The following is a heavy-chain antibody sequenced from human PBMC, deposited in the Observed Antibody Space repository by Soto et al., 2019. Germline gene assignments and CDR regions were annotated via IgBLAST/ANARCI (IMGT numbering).Heavy chain of an antibody. Sequence: QGELVQSGAEVKKPGASVKVSCKASGYTFPSSTISWLRQAPGQGLEWLGWINAYSGDRKFAQRFQGRVTMTTDTSTSTAYLELTSLTSDDTAICYCASANYGDSDYWGQGTLLTVSS. V-gene: IGHV1-18*01. CDR3: ASANYGDSDY. J-gene: IGHJ4*02. CDR1: GYTFPSST. D-gene: IGHD4-17*01. CDR2: INAYSGDR.